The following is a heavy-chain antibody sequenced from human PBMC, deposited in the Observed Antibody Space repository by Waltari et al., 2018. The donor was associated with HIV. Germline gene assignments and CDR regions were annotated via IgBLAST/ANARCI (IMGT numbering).Heavy chain of an antibody. V-gene: IGHV1-18*01. J-gene: IGHJ6*02. CDR2: ISAYNGNT. CDR3: ASYSSGWPYYYGMDV. CDR1: GYTFTSHG. Sequence: QVQLVQSGAEVKKPGASVKVSRKASGYTFTSHGLSWVRQAPGQGLEWMGWISAYNGNTNYAQKLQGRVTMTTDTSTSTAYMELRSLRSDDTAVYYCASYSSGWPYYYGMDVWGQGTTVTVSS. D-gene: IGHD6-19*01.